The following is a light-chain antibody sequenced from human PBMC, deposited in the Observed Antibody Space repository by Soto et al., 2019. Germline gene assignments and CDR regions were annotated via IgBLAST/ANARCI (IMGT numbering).Light chain of an antibody. V-gene: IGKV1-39*01. CDR3: QQSYGTPIT. Sequence: DIQMTQSPSSLSASVLDIVTITFLASQSISRYLNWYHQKPAKAPNLLIYVTSSFQSEVPSRFSGSGSGTDFTLTITRLQPEDFATYYCQQSYGTPITFGQGTRLEI. J-gene: IGKJ5*01. CDR2: VTS. CDR1: QSISRY.